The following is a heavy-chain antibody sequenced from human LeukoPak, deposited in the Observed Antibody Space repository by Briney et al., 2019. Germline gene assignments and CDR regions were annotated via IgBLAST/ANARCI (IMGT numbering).Heavy chain of an antibody. CDR3: ARSLGYCSGGSCFPFDY. CDR2: IKQDGSDK. D-gene: IGHD2-15*01. J-gene: IGHJ4*02. V-gene: IGHV3-7*05. Sequence: GGSLRLSCAVSGFTFSSYWMSWVRQAPGKGLEWVANIKQDGSDKYYVDSVKGRFTISRGNAKNSLYLQMNSLRAEDTAVYYCARSLGYCSGGSCFPFDYWGQGTLVTVSS. CDR1: GFTFSSYW.